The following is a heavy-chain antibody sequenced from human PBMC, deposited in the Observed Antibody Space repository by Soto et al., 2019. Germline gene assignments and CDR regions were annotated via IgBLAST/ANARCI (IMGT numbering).Heavy chain of an antibody. CDR2: ITAYNGNT. J-gene: IGHJ5*02. CDR1: GYTFTSYG. CDR3: ARQYSSGSSNWFDP. Sequence: ASVKVSCKASGYTFTSYGISWVRQAPGQGLEWMGWITAYNGNTNYAQKFQGRVTLTTDKSTSTAYMELSSLRSEDTAVYYCARQYSSGSSNWFDPWGQGTLVTVSS. D-gene: IGHD6-19*01. V-gene: IGHV1-18*01.